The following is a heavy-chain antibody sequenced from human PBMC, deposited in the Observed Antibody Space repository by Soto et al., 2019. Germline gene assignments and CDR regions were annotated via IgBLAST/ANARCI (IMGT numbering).Heavy chain of an antibody. J-gene: IGHJ5*02. D-gene: IGHD3-22*01. CDR1: GFTFSNAW. V-gene: IGHV3-15*07. CDR2: IKSKTDGGTT. CDR3: TTDLTYYYDSSGYRGWFDP. Sequence: GGSLRLSCAASGFTFSNAWMNWVRQAPGKGLEWVGRIKSKTDGGTTDYAAPVKGRFTISRDDSKNTLYLQMNSLKTEDTAVYYCTTDLTYYYDSSGYRGWFDPWGQGTLVTVSS.